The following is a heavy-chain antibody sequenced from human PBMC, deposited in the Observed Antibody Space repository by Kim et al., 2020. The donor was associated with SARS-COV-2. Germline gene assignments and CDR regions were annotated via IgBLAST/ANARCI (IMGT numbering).Heavy chain of an antibody. Sequence: YAQKVQGRVSMTRDKSTSTAYMEGKSLTSDDTVVYYCAKERAGGSGGFKYWGQGTLVTVSS. V-gene: IGHV1-2*05. CDR3: AKERAGGSGGFKY. D-gene: IGHD3-10*01. J-gene: IGHJ4*02.